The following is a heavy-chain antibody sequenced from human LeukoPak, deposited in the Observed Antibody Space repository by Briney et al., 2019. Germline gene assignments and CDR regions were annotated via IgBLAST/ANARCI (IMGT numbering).Heavy chain of an antibody. CDR3: AGVPMVRGVTPWGAFDI. V-gene: IGHV3-48*03. Sequence: GGSLRLSCAASGFTFSSYEMNWVRQAPGKGLEWVSYISSSGSTIYYADSVKGQFTISRDNAKNSLYLQMNSLRAEDTAVYYCAGVPMVRGVTPWGAFDIWGQGTMVTVSS. D-gene: IGHD3-10*01. J-gene: IGHJ3*02. CDR1: GFTFSSYE. CDR2: ISSSGSTI.